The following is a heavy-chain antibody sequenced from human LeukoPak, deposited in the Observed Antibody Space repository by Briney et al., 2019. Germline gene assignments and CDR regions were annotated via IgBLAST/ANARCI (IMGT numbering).Heavy chain of an antibody. CDR1: GFTVSSNY. V-gene: IGHV3-66*01. J-gene: IGHJ4*02. Sequence: GGSLRLSCAASGFTVSSNYMSWVRQAPGKGLEWVSVIYSGGSTYYADSVKGRFTISRDNSKNTLYLQMNSLRAEDTAVYYCAKEGFTDYYDSSGYYYGTYYFDYWGQGTLVTVSS. CDR2: IYSGGST. CDR3: AKEGFTDYYDSSGYYYGTYYFDY. D-gene: IGHD3-22*01.